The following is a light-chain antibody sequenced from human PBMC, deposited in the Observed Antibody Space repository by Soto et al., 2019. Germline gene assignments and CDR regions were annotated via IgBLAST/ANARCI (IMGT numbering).Light chain of an antibody. CDR3: MQGTHWPIT. Sequence: VVGTRSPLSQPVTLGQPASISCRATQSLVHSDGIAYFSWFQQRPGRSPRRLIYKVSNRDSGVPARFSGSGSGTDFALKISRVEAEDVGVYYCMQGTHWPITFGQGRRLEV. CDR1: QSLVHSDGIAY. J-gene: IGKJ5*01. CDR2: KVS. V-gene: IGKV2-30*02.